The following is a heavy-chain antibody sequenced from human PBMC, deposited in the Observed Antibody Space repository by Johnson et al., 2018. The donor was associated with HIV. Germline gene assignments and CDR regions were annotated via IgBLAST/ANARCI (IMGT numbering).Heavy chain of an antibody. Sequence: VQLVESGGGVVQPGGSLRLSCAASGFTFRGFGMPWVRQAPGKGLEGVAFLRLIGSNKYSADSVKGRFTTSRDNSKNTLYLQMNSLRAEDTAVYYCARDNGAVAGPEGAFDIWGQGTMVTVSS. J-gene: IGHJ3*02. CDR2: LRLIGSNK. CDR3: ARDNGAVAGPEGAFDI. CDR1: GFTFRGFG. V-gene: IGHV3-30*02. D-gene: IGHD6-19*01.